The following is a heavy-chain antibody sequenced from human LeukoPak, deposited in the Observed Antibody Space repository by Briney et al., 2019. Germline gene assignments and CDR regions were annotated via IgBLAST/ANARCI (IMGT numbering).Heavy chain of an antibody. V-gene: IGHV3-23*01. CDR2: ISGSGGST. CDR1: GFTFSSYA. CDR3: AKDPVQGYYDILTTHLDY. J-gene: IGHJ4*02. D-gene: IGHD3-9*01. Sequence: GGSLRLSCAASGFTFSSYAMSWVRQAPGKGLEWVSAISGSGGSTYCADSVKGRFTISRDNSKNTLYLQMNSLRAEDTAVYYCAKDPVQGYYDILTTHLDYWGQGTLVTVSS.